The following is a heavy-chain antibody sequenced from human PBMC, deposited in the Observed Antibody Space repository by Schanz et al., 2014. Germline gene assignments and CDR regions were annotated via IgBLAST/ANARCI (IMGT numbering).Heavy chain of an antibody. J-gene: IGHJ4*02. Sequence: VQLEQSGAEVKKPGSSVKVSCKASGGTFSSFGINWVRQAPGQGLEWMGRIIPSLGLAKYEQKFQDKVTITADTSTTTAYMELSGLRSEDTAVYYCARGYGDSPTDVWGQGTLVTVSA. CDR1: GGTFSSFG. V-gene: IGHV1-69*04. CDR3: ARGYGDSPTDV. CDR2: IIPSLGLA. D-gene: IGHD4-17*01.